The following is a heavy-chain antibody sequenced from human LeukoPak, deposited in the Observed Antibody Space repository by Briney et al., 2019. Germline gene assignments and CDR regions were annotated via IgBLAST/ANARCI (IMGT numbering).Heavy chain of an antibody. J-gene: IGHJ5*02. CDR2: INSDGSRT. V-gene: IGHV3-74*01. CDR1: GFTISGYW. Sequence: PGGSLRLSCAASGFTISGYWMHWVRQAPGKGLVWVSRINSDGSRTYYADSVKGRFTISRDNADNTLYLQMNSLRADDTAVYYCARDFTAPAPWGQGTLVTVSS. D-gene: IGHD3-16*01. CDR3: ARDFTAPAP.